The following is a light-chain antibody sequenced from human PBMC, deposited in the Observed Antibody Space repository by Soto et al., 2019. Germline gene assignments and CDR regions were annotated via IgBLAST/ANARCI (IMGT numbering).Light chain of an antibody. CDR3: AAWDDSLSGKV. CDR2: RNN. Sequence: QSVLTQPPSASGTRGQRVTISCSGSSSNIGSNYVYWYQQLPGTAPKLLIYRNNQRPSGVPDRFSGSKSGTSASLAISGLRSEDEADYYCAAWDDSLSGKVFGGGTQLTVL. CDR1: SSNIGSNY. J-gene: IGLJ2*01. V-gene: IGLV1-47*01.